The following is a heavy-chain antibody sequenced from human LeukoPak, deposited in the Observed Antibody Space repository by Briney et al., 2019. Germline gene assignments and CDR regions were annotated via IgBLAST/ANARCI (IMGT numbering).Heavy chain of an antibody. D-gene: IGHD2-21*02. CDR2: IKSKTDGGTT. J-gene: IGHJ4*02. CDR1: GFTFSDAW. Sequence: PGGSLRLSCAASGFTFSDAWVSWVRQAPGMGLEWVGRIKSKTDGGTTDYAAPVKGRFTISRDDSSGTLYLLMNSLKTEDTAVYYCSTSPRGSDCCLDYWGQGTLVAVSS. CDR3: STSPRGSDCCLDY. V-gene: IGHV3-15*01.